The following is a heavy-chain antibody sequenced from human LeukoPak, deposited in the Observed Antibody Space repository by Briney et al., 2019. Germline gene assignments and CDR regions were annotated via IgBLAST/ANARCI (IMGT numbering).Heavy chain of an antibody. CDR3: ARGTGLFNFDCVDV. J-gene: IGHJ6*04. Sequence: PSETLSLTCTVSGGSISSGGSYWSWIRQPPGKGLEWIGYIYHSGTTYHNPSLKSRVTMSVDRSKNQFSLRLDSVTAADTAVYYCARGTGLFNFDCVDVWGTGTTVTVSS. V-gene: IGHV4-30-2*01. CDR2: IYHSGTT. CDR1: GGSISSGGSY. D-gene: IGHD3-9*01.